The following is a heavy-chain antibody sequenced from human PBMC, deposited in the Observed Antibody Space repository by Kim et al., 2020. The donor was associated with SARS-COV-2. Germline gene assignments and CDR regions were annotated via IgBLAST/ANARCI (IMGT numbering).Heavy chain of an antibody. V-gene: IGHV5-51*01. J-gene: IGHJ6*02. CDR2: IYPGDSDT. CDR1: GYSFTTYW. CDR3: ARHGNRPFFYYYGLDV. D-gene: IGHD4-4*01. Sequence: GESLKISCKTSGYSFTTYWIGWVRQMPGKGLEWMGMIYPGDSDTRYNPSFQGQVTISADKSISTAYLQWGSLKASDTAIYYCARHGNRPFFYYYGLDVWGQGPTVTVSS.